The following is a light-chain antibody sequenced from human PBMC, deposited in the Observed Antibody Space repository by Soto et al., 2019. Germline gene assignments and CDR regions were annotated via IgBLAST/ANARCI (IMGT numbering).Light chain of an antibody. V-gene: IGKV3-11*02. CDR2: YAA. J-gene: IGKJ5*01. Sequence: KVMTQSTASRSVYQGERATLSCRASQSVSSNLAGYQQKPGQAPRLLLYYAATSAAGIPARFSGSRSGRALSPIIISLQPADFVVYYCQQRSNCHPSTFGQGTLLEI. CDR1: QSVSSN. CDR3: QQRSNCHPST.